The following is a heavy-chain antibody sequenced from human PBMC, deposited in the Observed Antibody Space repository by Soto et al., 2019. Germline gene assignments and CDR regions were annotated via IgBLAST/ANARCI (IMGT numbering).Heavy chain of an antibody. CDR2: IYQSGVT. CDR3: AGMPYTSGLRFDP. CDR1: GDSYSISTYS. Sequence: SETLSLTCNMSGDSYSISTYSWSWIRQPPGKALQWIGFIYQSGVTSYNPPLASRVSISLDRSNNQCSLKLKSVTAADTAVYFCAGMPYTSGLRFDPWGPGTLVTVYS. D-gene: IGHD6-19*01. J-gene: IGHJ5*02. V-gene: IGHV4-30-2*01.